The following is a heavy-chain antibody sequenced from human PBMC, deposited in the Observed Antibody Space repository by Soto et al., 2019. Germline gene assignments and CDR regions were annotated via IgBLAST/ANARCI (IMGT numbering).Heavy chain of an antibody. CDR3: AKVGVLDMAHKTSYDSSGYYFDY. CDR2: ISGSGGST. V-gene: IGHV3-23*01. Sequence: WRSHRHPWTAAGVTCIGHARSWVLKEKGKGLEWVSAISGSGGSTYYADSVKGRFTISRDNSKNTLYLQMNSLRAEDTAVYYCAKVGVLDMAHKTSYDSSGYYFDYWGQGTLVTVSS. D-gene: IGHD3-22*01. J-gene: IGHJ4*02. CDR1: GVTCIGHA.